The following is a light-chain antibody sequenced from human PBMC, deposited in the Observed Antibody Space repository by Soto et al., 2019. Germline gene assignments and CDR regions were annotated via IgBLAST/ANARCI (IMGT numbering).Light chain of an antibody. CDR3: STYTSASTS. V-gene: IGLV2-8*01. J-gene: IGLJ2*01. Sequence: QSALTQPPSASGSPGQSVTISCTGTSSDVGGYNYVSWYQQYPGKAPKLLIYDVTKRPSGVPDRFSGSKSVNTASLTVSGLQAEDEADYFCSTYTSASTSFGGGTKVTVL. CDR1: SSDVGGYNY. CDR2: DVT.